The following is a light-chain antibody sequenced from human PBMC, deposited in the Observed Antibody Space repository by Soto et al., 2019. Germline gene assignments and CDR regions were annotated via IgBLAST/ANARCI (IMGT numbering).Light chain of an antibody. J-gene: IGLJ1*01. CDR1: ISDVGGYYY. CDR3: SSYSSTSTLV. V-gene: IGLV2-14*01. Sequence: QSALTQPASVSGSPGQSITISCTGTISDVGGYYYVSWSQQHPGKAPKLIIYEVSNRPSGVSNRFSGSKYDNTASLTISGLQAEDEADYYCSSYSSTSTLVFGTGTKVTV. CDR2: EVS.